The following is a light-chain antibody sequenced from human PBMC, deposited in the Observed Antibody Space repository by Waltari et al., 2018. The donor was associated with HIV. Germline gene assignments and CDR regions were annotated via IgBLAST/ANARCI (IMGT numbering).Light chain of an antibody. CDR2: YDS. V-gene: IGLV3-21*04. CDR3: QVWDSSSDAYV. J-gene: IGLJ1*01. CDR1: NIGSKS. Sequence: SYVLAQPPSVSVAPGETARITCGGNNIGSKSVHWYQQKQGQAPVVVIYYDSDRPSGIPERFSGSNSGNTATLTISRVEAGDEADYYCQVWDSSSDAYVFGTGTKVTVL.